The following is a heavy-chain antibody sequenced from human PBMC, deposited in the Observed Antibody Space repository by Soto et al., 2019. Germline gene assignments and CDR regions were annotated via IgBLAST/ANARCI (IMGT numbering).Heavy chain of an antibody. V-gene: IGHV1-69*13. CDR2: IIPIFGTA. D-gene: IGHD3-10*01. Sequence: ASVKVSCKASGGTFSSYAISWVRQAPGQGLEWMGGIIPIFGTANYAQKFQGRVTITADESTSTAYMELSSLRSEDTAVYYCASLVYGWGTSDAFDIWGQGTMVTVAS. CDR3: ASLVYGWGTSDAFDI. CDR1: GGTFSSYA. J-gene: IGHJ3*02.